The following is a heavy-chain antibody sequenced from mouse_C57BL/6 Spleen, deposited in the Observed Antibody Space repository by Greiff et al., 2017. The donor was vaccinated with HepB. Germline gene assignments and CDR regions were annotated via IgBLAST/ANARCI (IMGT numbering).Heavy chain of an antibody. CDR2: INPSSGYT. CDR1: GYTFTSYT. J-gene: IGHJ4*01. V-gene: IGHV1-4*01. CDR3: AREGYPGDYYAMDY. Sequence: VQLQQSGAELARPGASVKMSCKASGYTFTSYTMHWVNQRPGQGLEWIGYINPSSGYTKYNQKFKDKATLTADKSSSTAYMQLSSLTSEDSAVYYCAREGYPGDYYAMDYWGQGTSVTVSS. D-gene: IGHD2-2*01.